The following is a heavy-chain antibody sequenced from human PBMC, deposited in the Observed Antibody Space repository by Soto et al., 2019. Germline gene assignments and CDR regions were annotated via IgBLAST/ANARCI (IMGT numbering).Heavy chain of an antibody. CDR3: ARAGYGDYPWFDP. V-gene: IGHV4-30-2*01. CDR1: GGSISSGGYS. CDR2: IYHSGST. D-gene: IGHD4-17*01. J-gene: IGHJ5*02. Sequence: QLQLQESGSGLVKPSQALSLTCAVSGGSISSGGYSWSWIRQPPGKGLEWIGYIYHSGSTYYNPSLQSRVTISVDRAKNQFSLKLSSVTAADTAVYYCARAGYGDYPWFDPWGQGTLVTVSS.